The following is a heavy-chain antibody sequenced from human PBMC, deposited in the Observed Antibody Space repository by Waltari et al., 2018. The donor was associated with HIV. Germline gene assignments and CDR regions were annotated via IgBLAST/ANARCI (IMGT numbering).Heavy chain of an antibody. CDR3: ATTIAVAGTRGSSWFDP. J-gene: IGHJ5*02. D-gene: IGHD6-19*01. Sequence: QVQLVQSGAEVKKPGASVKVSCKVSGYTLTELSMHWVGQAPGKGLEWMGGFDPEDGETIYAQKFQGRVTMTEDTSTDTAYMELSSLRSEDTAVYYCATTIAVAGTRGSSWFDPWGQGTLVTVSS. V-gene: IGHV1-24*01. CDR2: FDPEDGET. CDR1: GYTLTELS.